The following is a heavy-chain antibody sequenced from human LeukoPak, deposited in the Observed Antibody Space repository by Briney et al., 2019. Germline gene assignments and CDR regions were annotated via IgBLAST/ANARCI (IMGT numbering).Heavy chain of an antibody. J-gene: IGHJ5*02. Sequence: GGSLSLSCEAPGFAFSSYALSWVRKAPGKGLEWVSVISVNGGRTYYADSVKGRFTTSRDNSKNTLYLQMNSLRAEDTAVYYCAKVRDLDTVLGRFDNWGQGTLVTVSS. D-gene: IGHD5-18*01. CDR1: GFAFSSYA. CDR2: ISVNGGRT. V-gene: IGHV3-23*01. CDR3: AKVRDLDTVLGRFDN.